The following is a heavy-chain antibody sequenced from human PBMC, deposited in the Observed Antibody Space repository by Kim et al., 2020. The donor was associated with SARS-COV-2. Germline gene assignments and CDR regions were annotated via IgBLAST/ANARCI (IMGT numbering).Heavy chain of an antibody. CDR2: ISYDGSNK. V-gene: IGHV3-30-3*01. Sequence: GGSLRLSCAASGFTFSSYAMHWVRQAPGKGLEWVAVISYDGSNKYYADSVKGRFTISRDNSKNTLYLQMNSLGAEDTAVYYCARAQSGSYFGSFDYWGQGTLVTVSS. D-gene: IGHD1-26*01. CDR1: GFTFSSYA. J-gene: IGHJ4*02. CDR3: ARAQSGSYFGSFDY.